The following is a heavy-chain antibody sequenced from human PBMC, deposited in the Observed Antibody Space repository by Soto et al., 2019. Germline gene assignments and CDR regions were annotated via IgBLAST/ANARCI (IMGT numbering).Heavy chain of an antibody. V-gene: IGHV1-69*02. CDR2: IIPILGIA. CDR1: GGTFSSYT. D-gene: IGHD4-17*01. Sequence: SVKVSCKASGGTFSSYTISWVRQAPGQGLEWMGRIIPILGIANYAQKFQGRVTITADKSTSTAYMELSSLRSEDTAVYYCAGVPATGTNWFDRWGQGTLVTVSS. CDR3: AGVPATGTNWFDR. J-gene: IGHJ5*02.